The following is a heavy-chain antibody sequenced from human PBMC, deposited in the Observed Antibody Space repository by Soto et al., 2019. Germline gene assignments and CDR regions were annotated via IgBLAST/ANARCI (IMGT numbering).Heavy chain of an antibody. J-gene: IGHJ4*02. Sequence: ASVKVSCKASGSTFTSYGISWVRQAPGQGLEWMGWISAYNGNTNYAQKLQGRVTMTTDTSTSTAYMELRSLRSDDTAVYYCARDLVDDSGYDLNYWGQGTLVTVSS. D-gene: IGHD5-12*01. CDR3: ARDLVDDSGYDLNY. CDR2: ISAYNGNT. V-gene: IGHV1-18*01. CDR1: GSTFTSYG.